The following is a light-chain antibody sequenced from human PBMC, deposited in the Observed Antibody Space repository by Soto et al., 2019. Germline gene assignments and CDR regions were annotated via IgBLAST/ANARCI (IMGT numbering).Light chain of an antibody. J-gene: IGLJ1*01. CDR2: EVS. Sequence: QSVLTQPASVSGSPGQSITISCTGTSSDVGGYNYVSWYQQHPGKAPKLMIYEVSNRPSGVSNRFSGSKSGNTASLTISGLQAEDEAAYYCSSYTSSSPYVFRNVTKVTVL. V-gene: IGLV2-14*01. CDR3: SSYTSSSPYV. CDR1: SSDVGGYNY.